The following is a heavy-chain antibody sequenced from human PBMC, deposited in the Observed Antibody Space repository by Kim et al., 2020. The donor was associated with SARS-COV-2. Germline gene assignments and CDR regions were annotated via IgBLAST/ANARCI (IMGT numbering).Heavy chain of an antibody. D-gene: IGHD3-22*01. CDR3: ARHARVTRLGAVTPGALD. Sequence: SETLSLTCTVSGGSISSYYWSWIRQPPGKGLEWIGYIYYSGSTNYNPSLKSRVTISVDTSKNQFSLKLRSVTAADTAAYSCARHARVTRLGAVTPGALD. CDR2: IYYSGST. V-gene: IGHV4-59*08. CDR1: GGSISSYY. J-gene: IGHJ3*02.